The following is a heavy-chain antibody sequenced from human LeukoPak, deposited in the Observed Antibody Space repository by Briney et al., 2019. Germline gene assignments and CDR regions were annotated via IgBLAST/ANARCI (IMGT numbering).Heavy chain of an antibody. J-gene: IGHJ5*02. D-gene: IGHD6-13*01. CDR2: MYSRGDT. CDR3: ARGAPQVPAAGVLAS. Sequence: GGSLRLSCAASGFTVSDNYMSWVRQAPGKGLERVSVMYSRGDTYYANSVKGRFTFSRDISKNTLYLQMNGLRTGDTAMYYCARGAPQVPAAGVLASWGQGTLVIVSS. CDR1: GFTVSDNY. V-gene: IGHV3-53*01.